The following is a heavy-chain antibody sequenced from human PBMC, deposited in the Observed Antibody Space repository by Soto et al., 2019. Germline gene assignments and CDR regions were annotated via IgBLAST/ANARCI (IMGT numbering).Heavy chain of an antibody. CDR1: GATISSGGYY. CDR3: ARDRGDYGGNSGIDY. J-gene: IGHJ4*02. CDR2: IYYTGST. D-gene: IGHD4-17*01. Sequence: SETLSLTCTVSGATISSGGYYWSWIRQHPGKGLEWIGYIYYTGSTHYNPSLESRVTISVDTSQNQFSLRLDSVTAADTAVYFCARDRGDYGGNSGIDYWGQGTLVTSPQ. V-gene: IGHV4-31*03.